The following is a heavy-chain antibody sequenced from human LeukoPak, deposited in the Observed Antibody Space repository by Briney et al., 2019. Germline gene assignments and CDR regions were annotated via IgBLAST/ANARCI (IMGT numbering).Heavy chain of an antibody. CDR3: AKDQRPDSGYDIDY. Sequence: PGGSLRLSCAASGFTFSGYSMNWVRQAPGKGLDWVSVIFADDGSTKYADSVKGRFTISRDTSKNTLYLQMHNLRAEDTAVYYCAKDQRPDSGYDIDYWGQGTLVTVSS. J-gene: IGHJ4*02. V-gene: IGHV3-23*03. CDR2: IFADDGST. CDR1: GFTFSGYS. D-gene: IGHD5-12*01.